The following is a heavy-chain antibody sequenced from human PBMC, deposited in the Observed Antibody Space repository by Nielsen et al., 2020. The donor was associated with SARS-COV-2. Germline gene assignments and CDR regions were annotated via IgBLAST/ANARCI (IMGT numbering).Heavy chain of an antibody. CDR1: EFTFNNYA. J-gene: IGHJ5*02. D-gene: IGHD1-26*01. V-gene: IGHV3-23*01. CDR3: AKEGNSGSAYDQ. CDR2: ISGGGEST. Sequence: GESLKISCAASEFTFNNYAMSWVRQAPGKGLEWVSTISGGGESTRYADSVKGRFTISRDNSKNMLYLQMNSLRAEDTALYYCAKEGNSGSAYDQWGQGTLVTVSS.